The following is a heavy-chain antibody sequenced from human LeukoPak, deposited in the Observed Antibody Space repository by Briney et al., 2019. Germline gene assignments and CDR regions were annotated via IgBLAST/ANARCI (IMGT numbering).Heavy chain of an antibody. D-gene: IGHD5-12*01. CDR3: ARDCYSGNGFNCPGDY. V-gene: IGHV3-64*01. CDR2: ISSNGGST. J-gene: IGHJ4*02. Sequence: GGSLRLSCAASGFTFSRYAMHWVRQAPGKGPEYLSAISSNGGSTYYANSVKGRFTISRDNSKNTLYLQMGSLRAEDMAVYYGARDCYSGNGFNCPGDYWGREPWSPSPQ. CDR1: GFTFSRYA.